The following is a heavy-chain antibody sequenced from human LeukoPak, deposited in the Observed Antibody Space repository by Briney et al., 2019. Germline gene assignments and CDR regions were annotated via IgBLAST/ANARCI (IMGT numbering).Heavy chain of an antibody. CDR3: ARGLTTVTAYFEY. CDR1: GFTFDDFA. D-gene: IGHD4-17*01. Sequence: GGSLRLSCAASGFTFDDFAMHWVRQAPGKSLEWVSGITWNGGRIGYADSVKGRFTISRDNARNSLYLQMNSLRAEDTAFYYCARGLTTVTAYFEYWGQGTLVTVSS. V-gene: IGHV3-9*01. J-gene: IGHJ4*02. CDR2: ITWNGGRI.